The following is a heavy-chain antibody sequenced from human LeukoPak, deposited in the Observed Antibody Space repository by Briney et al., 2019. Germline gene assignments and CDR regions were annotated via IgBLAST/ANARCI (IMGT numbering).Heavy chain of an antibody. V-gene: IGHV3-21*01. CDR2: ISSGSIYI. D-gene: IGHD6-13*01. CDR3: ARQAAGGTWFFDY. J-gene: IGHJ4*02. Sequence: GGSLRLSCAASGFTFSSYIMNWVRQAPGKRLEWVSSISSGSIYIYYADSVKGRFTISRDNAKNSLYLQVNSLRAEDTAVYYCARQAAGGTWFFDYWGQGTLVTVSS. CDR1: GFTFSSYI.